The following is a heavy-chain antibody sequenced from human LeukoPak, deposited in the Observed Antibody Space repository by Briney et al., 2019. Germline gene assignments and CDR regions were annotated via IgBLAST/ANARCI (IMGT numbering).Heavy chain of an antibody. CDR1: GGSFSGYY. J-gene: IGHJ3*02. V-gene: IGHV4-34*12. D-gene: IGHD3-22*01. CDR2: IFHSGST. Sequence: SETLSLTCAVYGGSFSGYYWSWIRQPPGKGLEWIGEIFHSGSTYYNPSLKSRVTISVDTSKNQFSLKLSSVTAADTAVYYCARQVGSVVTDAFDIWGQGTMVTVSS. CDR3: ARQVGSVVTDAFDI.